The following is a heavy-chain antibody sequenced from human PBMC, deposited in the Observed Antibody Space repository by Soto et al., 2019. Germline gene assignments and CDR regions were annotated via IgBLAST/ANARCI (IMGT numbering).Heavy chain of an antibody. V-gene: IGHV5-51*01. CDR2: IYPGDSDI. Sequence: GASLKISCKGSGYSFTSYWIGWVRQMPGKGLEWMGIIYPGDSDIRYSPSFQGQVIISAGRSISTAYLQWTSLKASDTAMYYCVRQRALDSSGHYSDFWGQGTQVTVSS. D-gene: IGHD3-22*01. J-gene: IGHJ4*02. CDR3: VRQRALDSSGHYSDF. CDR1: GYSFTSYW.